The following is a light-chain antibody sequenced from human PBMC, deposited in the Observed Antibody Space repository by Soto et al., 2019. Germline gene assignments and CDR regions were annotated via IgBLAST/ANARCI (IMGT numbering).Light chain of an antibody. J-gene: IGLJ1*01. V-gene: IGLV2-14*01. Sequence: QSALTQPASVSGSPGQSITISCTGTSSDVGGYNSVSWYQQHPGKAPKLMIYEVSTRPSGVSNRVSGSKSGNTASRTISGLQAEDEADYYCSSYTTSSTLLYVFGTGTKLTVL. CDR2: EVS. CDR3: SSYTTSSTLLYV. CDR1: SSDVGGYNS.